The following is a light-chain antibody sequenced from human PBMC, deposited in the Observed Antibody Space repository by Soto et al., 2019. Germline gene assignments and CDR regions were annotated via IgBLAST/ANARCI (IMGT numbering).Light chain of an antibody. CDR2: EAS. V-gene: IGKV1-5*03. Sequence: DIQMNQSPSTLSAPVGDRATITCRASQSVGRRLAWYQHKPGQAPKIVMYEASNLQTGVPSRFSGSGSGTEFTLTISNLQPEDLSQYDCQQDSKYSFTFGGVTKVEIK. CDR1: QSVGRR. J-gene: IGKJ4*01. CDR3: QQDSKYSFT.